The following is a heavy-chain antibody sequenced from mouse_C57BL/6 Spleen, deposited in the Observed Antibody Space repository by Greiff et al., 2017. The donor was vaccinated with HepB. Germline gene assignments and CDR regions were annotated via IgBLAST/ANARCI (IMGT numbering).Heavy chain of an antibody. J-gene: IGHJ1*03. V-gene: IGHV3-6*01. CDR2: ISYDGSN. CDR3: ASDNYGSSYPV. Sequence: EVQLQQSGPGLVKPSQSLSLTCSVTGYSITSGYYWNWIRQFPGNKLEWMGYISYDGSNNYNPSLKNRISITRDTSKNQFFLKLNSVTTEDTATYYCASDNYGSSYPVWGTGTTVTVSS. D-gene: IGHD1-1*01. CDR1: GYSITSGYY.